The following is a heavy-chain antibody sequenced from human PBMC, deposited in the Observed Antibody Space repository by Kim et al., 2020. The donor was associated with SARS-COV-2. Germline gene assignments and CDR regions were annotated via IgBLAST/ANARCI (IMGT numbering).Heavy chain of an antibody. D-gene: IGHD6-19*01. CDR1: GYTFTSSA. CDR2: INTNTGNP. Sequence: ASVKVSCKASGYTFTSSAINWVRQAPGQGLEWMGWINTNTGNPTYAQDFTGRFVFSLDTSVSTAYLQISSLKAEDTAVYYCASPSAVAGEGYFHYGMDVWGQEPTLTVSS. J-gene: IGHJ6*02. CDR3: ASPSAVAGEGYFHYGMDV. V-gene: IGHV7-4-1*02.